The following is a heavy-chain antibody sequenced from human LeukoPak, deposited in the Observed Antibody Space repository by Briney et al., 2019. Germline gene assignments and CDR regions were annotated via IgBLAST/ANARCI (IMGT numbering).Heavy chain of an antibody. CDR1: GYSISTNYY. D-gene: IGHD6-19*01. J-gene: IGHJ3*02. CDR2: IYHSGST. CDR3: AREQSSGWYLGAFDI. V-gene: IGHV4-38-2*02. Sequence: SETLSLTCAVSGYSISTNYYWGWIRQPPGKGLEWIGNIYHSGSTYYNPSLKSRVTLSVDTSKNQFSLKLSSVTAADTAVYYCAREQSSGWYLGAFDISGHRTMVTVSS.